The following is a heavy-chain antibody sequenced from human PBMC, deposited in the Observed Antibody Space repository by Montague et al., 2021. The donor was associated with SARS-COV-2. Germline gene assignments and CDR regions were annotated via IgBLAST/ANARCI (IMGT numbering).Heavy chain of an antibody. V-gene: IGHV4-4*02. CDR1: GASVSSINW. J-gene: IGHJ4*02. D-gene: IGHD6-13*01. CDR3: ASHPVFQQLYS. CDR2: IHHTGII. Sequence: SETLSLTCAVSGASVSSINWWSWIRQPPGRGLEWIAEIHHTGIINFNPSLRSRGLIPLDSSKNQFSLTLNSVTAADTATYYCASHPVFQQLYSWGQGTLVSVS.